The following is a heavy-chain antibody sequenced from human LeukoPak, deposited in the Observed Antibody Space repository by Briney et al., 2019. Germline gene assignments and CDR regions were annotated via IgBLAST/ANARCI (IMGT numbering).Heavy chain of an antibody. D-gene: IGHD1-26*01. J-gene: IGHJ4*02. CDR2: IVVGSGNT. CDR1: GFTFTSSA. Sequence: GASVKVSCKASGFTFTSSAVQWVRQARGQRLEWIGWIVVGSGNTNYAQKFQERVTITRDMSTSTAYMELSSLRSEDTAVYYCAREDSGSYYAADYWGQGTLVTVSS. CDR3: AREDSGSYYAADY. V-gene: IGHV1-58*01.